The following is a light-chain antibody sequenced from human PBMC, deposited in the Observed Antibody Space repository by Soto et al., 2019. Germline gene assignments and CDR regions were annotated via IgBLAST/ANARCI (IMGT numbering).Light chain of an antibody. CDR3: QQYGSSPYT. Sequence: EIVLTQSPGTLSLSPGERATLSCRASQSVSSNYIAWYQQKPGQAPRLLIYGASSWATGIPDRFSGSGSGTDFTLTISRLEPEDFAVYYCQQYGSSPYTFGQGTTLEIK. CDR2: GAS. J-gene: IGKJ2*01. CDR1: QSVSSNY. V-gene: IGKV3-20*01.